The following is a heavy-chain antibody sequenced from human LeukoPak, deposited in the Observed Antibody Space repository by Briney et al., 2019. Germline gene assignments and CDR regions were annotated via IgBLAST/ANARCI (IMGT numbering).Heavy chain of an antibody. Sequence: ASVKVSCKASEYTFTDYAINWVRQAPGQRLEWMGWINAGNGNTRYSQRFQGRVTITRDTSASTAYMELSSLTSEDAAVYYCARGRWSATTASYYLDFWGQGTLVTVSS. J-gene: IGHJ4*02. CDR2: INAGNGNT. CDR3: ARGRWSATTASYYLDF. D-gene: IGHD5-24*01. CDR1: EYTFTDYA. V-gene: IGHV1-3*01.